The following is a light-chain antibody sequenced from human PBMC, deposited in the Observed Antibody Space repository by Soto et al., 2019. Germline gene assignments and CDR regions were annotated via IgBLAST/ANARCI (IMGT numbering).Light chain of an antibody. J-gene: IGLJ1*01. CDR1: SSDVGGYNY. Sequence: QSALTQPASVSGSPGQSITISYTGTSSDVGGYNYVSWYQQHPGKAPKLMIYDVSNRPSGVSNRFSGSKSGNTASLTISGLQAEDEADYYCSSYTSSSTLPGVFGTGTQLTVL. CDR3: SSYTSSSTLPGV. V-gene: IGLV2-14*01. CDR2: DVS.